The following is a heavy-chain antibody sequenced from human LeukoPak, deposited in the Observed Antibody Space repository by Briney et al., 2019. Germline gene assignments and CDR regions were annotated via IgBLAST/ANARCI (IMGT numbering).Heavy chain of an antibody. CDR1: GFTVNNKY. D-gene: IGHD2-2*01. J-gene: IGHJ4*02. V-gene: IGHV3-66*01. Sequence: GGSLRLSCAPSGFTVNNKYMTWVRQAPGKGLEWVSLIRGDGTTYYADSVKGRFTISRDNSKNTLYLQMNSLRAEDTAVYYCARGGDIVVVPAATYFDYWGRGTLVTVSS. CDR2: IRGDGTT. CDR3: ARGGDIVVVPAATYFDY.